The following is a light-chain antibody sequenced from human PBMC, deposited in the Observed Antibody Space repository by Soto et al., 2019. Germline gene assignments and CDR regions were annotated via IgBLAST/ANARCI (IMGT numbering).Light chain of an antibody. CDR2: EAS. J-gene: IGKJ5*01. CDR1: QSLLHSNGYNY. V-gene: IGKV2D-29*02. CDR3: MQSTQLPPT. Sequence: DTVMTHSPLSLPVTRGAPASISSRSSQSLLHSNGYNYLDWYLQKPGQSPQLLIYEASTRVSGVPDRFSGSGSGTDFTLEISRVETDDVGIYYCMQSTQLPPTFGQGTRLEIK.